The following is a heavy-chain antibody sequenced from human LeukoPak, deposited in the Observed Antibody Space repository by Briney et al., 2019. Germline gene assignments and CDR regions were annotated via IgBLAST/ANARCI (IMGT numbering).Heavy chain of an antibody. CDR2: ISGSGGDT. CDR3: AKDPRRSSWADY. CDR1: GFTFSNYA. J-gene: IGHJ4*02. Sequence: GGSLRLSCAASGFTFSNYAMNWVRQAPGKGLEWVSAISGSGGDTYYADSVKGRFTASRDNSKNTLYLQMNSLRAEDTAVYYCAKDPRRSSWADYWGQGTLVTVSS. D-gene: IGHD6-13*01. V-gene: IGHV3-23*01.